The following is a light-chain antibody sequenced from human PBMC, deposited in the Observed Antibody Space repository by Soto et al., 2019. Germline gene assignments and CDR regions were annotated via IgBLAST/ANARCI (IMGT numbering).Light chain of an antibody. J-gene: IGLJ2*01. CDR2: EVT. Sequence: QSVLTQPPSASGSPGQSVTISCTGTSGDVGKYNFVSWYQHHPGKAPKLIIYEVTKRPSGVPDRFSGSKSGNTASLTVSGLQADDEADYHCSSYAGNDNLVFGGGTKLTVL. V-gene: IGLV2-8*01. CDR3: SSYAGNDNLV. CDR1: SGDVGKYNF.